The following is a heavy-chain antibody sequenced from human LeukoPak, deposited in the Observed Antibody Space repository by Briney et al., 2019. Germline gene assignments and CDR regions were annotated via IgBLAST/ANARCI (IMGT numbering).Heavy chain of an antibody. V-gene: IGHV4-59*08. CDR3: ARWYSSGWAFDY. Sequence: SETLSLTCTVSGGTISSYYWNWIRQPPGKGLEWIGYIHYSGSTKYNPSLKSRVTISVDTSKNQFSLQLSSVTAADTAVYYCARWYSSGWAFDYWGQGTLVTVSS. D-gene: IGHD6-19*01. J-gene: IGHJ4*02. CDR2: IHYSGST. CDR1: GGTISSYY.